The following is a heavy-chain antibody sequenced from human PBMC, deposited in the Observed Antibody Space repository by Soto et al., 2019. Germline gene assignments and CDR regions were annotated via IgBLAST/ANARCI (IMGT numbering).Heavy chain of an antibody. CDR2: IYSGGST. CDR1: GFTVSSNY. Sequence: EVQLVETGGGLIQPGGSLRLSCAASGFTVSSNYMSWVRQAPGKGLEWVSVIYSGGSTYYVDSVKGRFTNSRDNSKNTLYLQMNSLRAEDTAVYYCARADFDAFDIWGQGTMVTVSS. V-gene: IGHV3-53*02. D-gene: IGHD3-3*01. CDR3: ARADFDAFDI. J-gene: IGHJ3*02.